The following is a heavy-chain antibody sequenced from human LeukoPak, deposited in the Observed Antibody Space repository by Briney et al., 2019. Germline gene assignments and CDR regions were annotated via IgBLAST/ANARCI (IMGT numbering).Heavy chain of an antibody. D-gene: IGHD2-21*02. CDR2: IYSGGST. Sequence: GGSLRLSCAASGFTDSSNYMSWVHQAPGKELEWVSVIYSGGSTYYADSVKGRFTISRDNSKNTLYLQMNSLRVEDTAVYYCVRLEVTIPDSYWGQGTLVTVSS. J-gene: IGHJ4*02. CDR1: GFTDSSNY. CDR3: VRLEVTIPDSY. V-gene: IGHV3-53*01.